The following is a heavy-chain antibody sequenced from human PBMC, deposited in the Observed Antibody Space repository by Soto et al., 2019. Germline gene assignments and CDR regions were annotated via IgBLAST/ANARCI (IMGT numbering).Heavy chain of an antibody. Sequence: QVHLQQWGAGLLKPSETLSLTCAVYGGSFSGYYWSWIRQPPGKGLEWIGETDHSGSTNNNPSLKSRVTISIDTSKNQFSLKLSSVTAADTAVYYCARADPDRDDAFDIWGQGTMVTVSS. J-gene: IGHJ3*02. CDR2: TDHSGST. CDR3: ARADPDRDDAFDI. CDR1: GGSFSGYY. V-gene: IGHV4-34*01.